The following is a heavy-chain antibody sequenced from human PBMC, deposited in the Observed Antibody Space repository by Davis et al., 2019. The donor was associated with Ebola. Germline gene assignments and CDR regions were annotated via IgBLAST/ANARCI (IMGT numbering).Heavy chain of an antibody. CDR3: AKDVDTMVRGVVV. Sequence: GESLKISCAASGFPFSNYAMHWVRQTPDKGLEWVAVASHDGSTTYYEDSVKGRFTISRDNSKSTLSLHMNSLRVEDTAVYYCAKDVDTMVRGVVVWGQGTLVTVSS. CDR1: GFPFSNYA. V-gene: IGHV3-30*04. J-gene: IGHJ4*02. D-gene: IGHD3-10*01. CDR2: ASHDGSTT.